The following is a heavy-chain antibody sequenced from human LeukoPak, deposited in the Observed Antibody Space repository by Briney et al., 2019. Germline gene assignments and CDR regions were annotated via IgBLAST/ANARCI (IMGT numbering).Heavy chain of an antibody. D-gene: IGHD1-26*01. CDR1: GGTFSSYA. Sequence: SVKVSCKASGGTFSSYAISWGRQAPGQGLEWMGGIIPIFGTANYAQKFQGRVTITADESTSTAYMELSSLRSEDTAVYYCASNRERDYYMDVWGKGTTVTISS. V-gene: IGHV1-69*13. CDR2: IIPIFGTA. J-gene: IGHJ6*03. CDR3: ASNRERDYYMDV.